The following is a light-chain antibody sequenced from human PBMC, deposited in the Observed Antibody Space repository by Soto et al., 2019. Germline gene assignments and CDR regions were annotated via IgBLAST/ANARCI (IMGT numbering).Light chain of an antibody. CDR3: QQYNCYSPT. V-gene: IGKV1-5*03. CDR2: KAS. Sequence: DIQMTQSPSTLSASVGDRVTITCRASQSISVWLAWYQQKAGKAPNLLIYKASRLESGVPSRFSGSGSETEFTLTFSGLQPGDSATYYCQQYNCYSPTFGQGTKVEVK. CDR1: QSISVW. J-gene: IGKJ1*01.